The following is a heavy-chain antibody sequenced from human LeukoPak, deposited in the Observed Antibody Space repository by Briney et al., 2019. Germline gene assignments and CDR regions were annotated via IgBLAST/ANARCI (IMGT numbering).Heavy chain of an antibody. CDR2: IRYDGSNK. CDR3: AKGGSSSWSADY. Sequence: GGSLRLSCAASGFTFSSYGMHWVRQAPGKGLEWVAFIRYDGSNKYYADSVKGRFTISRDNSKNTLYLQMNSLRAEDTAVYYCAKGGSSSWSADYWGQGTLVTVSS. J-gene: IGHJ4*02. D-gene: IGHD6-13*01. V-gene: IGHV3-30*02. CDR1: GFTFSSYG.